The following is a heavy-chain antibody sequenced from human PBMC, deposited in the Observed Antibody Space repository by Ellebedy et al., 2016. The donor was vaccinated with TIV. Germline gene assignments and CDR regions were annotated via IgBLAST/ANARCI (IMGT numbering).Heavy chain of an antibody. CDR3: ARVTDTAMATLDY. CDR1: GFTFSSYS. J-gene: IGHJ4*02. CDR2: ISSSRSTI. D-gene: IGHD5-18*01. Sequence: GESLKISCAASGFTFSSYSMNWVRQAPGKGLEWVSYISSSRSTIYYADSVKGRFTISRDNARNSLYLQMNSLRDEDTAVYYCARVTDTAMATLDYWGQGTLVTVSS. V-gene: IGHV3-48*02.